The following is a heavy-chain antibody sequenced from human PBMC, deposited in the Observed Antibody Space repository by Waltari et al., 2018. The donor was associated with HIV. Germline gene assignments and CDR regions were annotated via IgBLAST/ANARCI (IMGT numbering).Heavy chain of an antibody. CDR3: ARHALRVGAAYWNFDL. CDR2: IYYTGRA. D-gene: IGHD1-26*01. J-gene: IGHJ2*01. CDR1: GGSVSGSSYF. V-gene: IGHV4-39*01. Sequence: QLQLQESGPGLVKPSATLSLTCAGSGGSVSGSSYFWGWIRQPPGKGLEWVGRIYYTGRAYYNPSLKSRVTISVDTSKNQFSLKVTSVTAADTAVYYCARHALRVGAAYWNFDLWGRGTLVTVSS.